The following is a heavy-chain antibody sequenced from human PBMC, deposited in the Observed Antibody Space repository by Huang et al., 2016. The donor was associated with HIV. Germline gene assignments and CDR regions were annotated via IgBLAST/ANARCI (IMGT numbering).Heavy chain of an antibody. J-gene: IGHJ4*02. CDR2: VSPYSTKT. Sequence: QVQLMQSGPEVKKPGASVRVSCKASGYSFTTYGLNWVRQAPGHGLEGMGWVSPYSTKTDYAGKFQGRVTMTRDTSTTTAYMELRSLRSDDTAIYYCATDYYANFDYWGQGTLVTISS. D-gene: IGHD2-2*01. V-gene: IGHV1-18*04. CDR1: GYSFTTYG. CDR3: ATDYYANFDY.